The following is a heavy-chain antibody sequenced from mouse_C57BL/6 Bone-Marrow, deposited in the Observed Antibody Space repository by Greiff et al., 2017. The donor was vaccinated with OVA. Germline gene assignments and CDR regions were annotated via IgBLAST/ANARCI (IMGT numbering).Heavy chain of an antibody. V-gene: IGHV1-72*01. Sequence: QVQLKESGAELVKPGASVKLSCKASGYTFTSYWMHWVKQRPGRGLEWIGRLYPNSGGTKYNEKFKSKATLTVDKSSSTAYMQLSSLTSEDSAVSNCASTRYYFDYWGQGTTLTVSS. CDR2: LYPNSGGT. CDR1: GYTFTSYW. J-gene: IGHJ2*01. CDR3: ASTRYYFDY.